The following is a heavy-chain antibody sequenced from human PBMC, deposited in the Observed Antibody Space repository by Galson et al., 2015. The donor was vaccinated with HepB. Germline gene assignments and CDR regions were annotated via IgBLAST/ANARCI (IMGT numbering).Heavy chain of an antibody. V-gene: IGHV3-11*06. Sequence: SLRLSCAASGFTFSDYYMSWIRQAPGKGLEWVSYISSSSSYTNYADSVKGRFTISRDNAKNSLYLQMNSLRAEDTAVYYCARDLGGSSSLTLDWGQGTLVTVSS. CDR2: ISSSSSYT. J-gene: IGHJ4*02. D-gene: IGHD6-13*01. CDR3: ARDLGGSSSLTLD. CDR1: GFTFSDYY.